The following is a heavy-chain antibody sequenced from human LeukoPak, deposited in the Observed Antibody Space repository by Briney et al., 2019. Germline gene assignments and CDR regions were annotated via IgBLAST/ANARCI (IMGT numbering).Heavy chain of an antibody. J-gene: IGHJ5*02. V-gene: IGHV3-30*03. Sequence: PGGSLRLSCTASGLSFSNAWMSWVRQAPGKGLEWVAYIRYDGSNKYYADSVKGRFTISRDNSKNTLYLQMNSLRADDTAVYYCARKQFDYGDSNWFDPWGQGTLVTVSS. CDR2: IRYDGSNK. CDR1: GLSFSNAW. CDR3: ARKQFDYGDSNWFDP. D-gene: IGHD4-17*01.